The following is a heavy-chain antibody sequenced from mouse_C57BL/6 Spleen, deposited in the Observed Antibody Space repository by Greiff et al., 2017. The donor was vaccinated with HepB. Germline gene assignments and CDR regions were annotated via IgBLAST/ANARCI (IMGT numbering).Heavy chain of an antibody. CDR3: ARDGNYVDY. Sequence: VQRVESGPGLVKPSQSLSLTCSVTGYSITSGYYWNWIRQFPGNKLEWMGYISYDGSNNYNPSLKNRISITRDTSKNQFFLKLNSVTTEDTATYYCARDGNYVDYWGQGTTLTVSS. D-gene: IGHD1-1*02. J-gene: IGHJ2*01. CDR1: GYSITSGYY. V-gene: IGHV3-6*01. CDR2: ISYDGSN.